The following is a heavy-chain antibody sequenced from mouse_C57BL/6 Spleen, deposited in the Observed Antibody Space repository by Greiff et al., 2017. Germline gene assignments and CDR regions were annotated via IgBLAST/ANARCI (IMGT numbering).Heavy chain of an antibody. D-gene: IGHD3-2*02. J-gene: IGHJ4*01. CDR2: IRLKSDNYAT. V-gene: IGHV6-3*01. CDR1: GFTFSNYW. Sequence: EVKLVESGGGLVQPGGSMKLSCVASGFTFSNYWMNWVRQSPEKGLEWVAQIRLKSDNYATHYAESVKGRFTISRDDSKSSVYLQMNNLRAEDTGIYYCTGRDSSGLYAMDYWGQGTSVTVSS. CDR3: TGRDSSGLYAMDY.